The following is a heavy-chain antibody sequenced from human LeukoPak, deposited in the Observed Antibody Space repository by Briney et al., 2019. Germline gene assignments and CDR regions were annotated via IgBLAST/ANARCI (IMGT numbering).Heavy chain of an antibody. CDR3: TRRGLSDYYYGLDV. CDR1: GFTFSGFA. CDR2: IRSKANSYAT. D-gene: IGHD4/OR15-4a*01. V-gene: IGHV3-73*01. J-gene: IGHJ6*02. Sequence: GGSLRLSCAASGFTFSGFAMHWVRQASGQGLEWVGRIRSKANSYATAYAASVKGRFTISRDDSENTAYLQMTSLKIEDTAVYYCTRRGLSDYYYGLDVWGQGTTVTVSS.